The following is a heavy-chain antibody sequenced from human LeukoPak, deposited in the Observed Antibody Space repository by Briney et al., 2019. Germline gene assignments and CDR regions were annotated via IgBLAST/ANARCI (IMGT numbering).Heavy chain of an antibody. CDR2: IYYSGSS. CDR3: AREDSGSYPKYYYMDV. Sequence: SETLSLTCTVSGGSISTNTYYWAWIRQPPGKGLQWIGNIYYSGSSYYSPSLTSRVTISVDTSKNQFSLKLSSVTAADTAVYYSAREDSGSYPKYYYMDVWGKGTTVTVSS. V-gene: IGHV4-39*07. CDR1: GGSISTNTYY. D-gene: IGHD1-26*01. J-gene: IGHJ6*03.